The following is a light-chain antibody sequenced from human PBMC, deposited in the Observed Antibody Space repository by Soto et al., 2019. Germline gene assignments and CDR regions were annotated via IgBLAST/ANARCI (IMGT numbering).Light chain of an antibody. V-gene: IGKV1-13*02. CDR2: DSS. J-gene: IGKJ2*01. CDR3: QQFNSYLMYT. Sequence: AIQLTQSPSSLSASVGDRVTITCRASQGIGSPLAWYQQKPGKPPKLLIYDSSSLENGVPSRFSGSGSGTDFTLTISSRRPEDFGTYYCQQFNSYLMYTFGQGTKLEIK. CDR1: QGIGSP.